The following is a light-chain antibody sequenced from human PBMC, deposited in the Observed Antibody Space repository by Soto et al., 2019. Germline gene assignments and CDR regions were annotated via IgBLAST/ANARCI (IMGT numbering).Light chain of an antibody. J-gene: IGLJ3*02. Sequence: VLTQAPSVSVAPGQTARLTCGGNNIGSAGVHWYQAKPGQAPVMVVYHGDGRPSGIPERFSGSTSGNTATLTISRVEAGDEADYSCQVWDTSRDHPVFGGGTKVTVL. CDR3: QVWDTSRDHPV. V-gene: IGLV3-21*02. CDR2: HGD. CDR1: NIGSAG.